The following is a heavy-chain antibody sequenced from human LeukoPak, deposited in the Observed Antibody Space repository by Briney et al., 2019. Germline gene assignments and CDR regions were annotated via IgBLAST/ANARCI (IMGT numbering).Heavy chain of an antibody. D-gene: IGHD3-22*01. CDR2: INQHGSEK. Sequence: PGGSLRLSCAASGFTFREYWMTWVRQAPGKGLEWVASINQHGSEKYYVDSVKGRFTISRDNDKNSLNLQMNSLRAEDTAVYYCARDHVVPGLLFVHWGQGTLVTVSS. CDR1: GFTFREYW. CDR3: ARDHVVPGLLFVH. V-gene: IGHV3-7*01. J-gene: IGHJ4*02.